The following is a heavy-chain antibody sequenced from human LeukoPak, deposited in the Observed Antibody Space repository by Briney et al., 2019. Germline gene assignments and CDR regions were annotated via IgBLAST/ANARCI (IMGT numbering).Heavy chain of an antibody. D-gene: IGHD4-11*01. V-gene: IGHV4-34*01. Sequence: SETLSLTCAVYGGSFSGYYWSWIRQPPGKGLEWIGEINHSGSTNYNPSLKSRVTISVDTSKNQFSLKLSSVTAADTAVHYCARGRLTVTRYYFDYWGQGTLVTVSS. CDR2: INHSGST. CDR3: ARGRLTVTRYYFDY. J-gene: IGHJ4*02. CDR1: GGSFSGYY.